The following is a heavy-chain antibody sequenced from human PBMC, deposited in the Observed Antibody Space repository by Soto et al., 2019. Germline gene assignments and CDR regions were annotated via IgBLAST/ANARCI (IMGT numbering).Heavy chain of an antibody. Sequence: QEQLQESGPGLVKPSETLSLTCTVSGDSLSSYYWSWIRQPPGKGLGWIGCVFDTGSTDYNPALKSRVTISVDTSKNQFSLRLTAVTAADTAVYYCARGPIVVRQAAWFDPWGQGTLVTVSS. D-gene: IGHD2-2*01. CDR1: GDSLSSYY. CDR2: VFDTGST. CDR3: ARGPIVVRQAAWFDP. J-gene: IGHJ5*02. V-gene: IGHV4-59*01.